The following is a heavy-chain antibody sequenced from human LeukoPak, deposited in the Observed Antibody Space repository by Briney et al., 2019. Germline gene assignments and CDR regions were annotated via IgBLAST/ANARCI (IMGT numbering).Heavy chain of an antibody. D-gene: IGHD4-11*01. CDR2: SSYTGST. Sequence: SETLSLTCTVSGASISKYYWSWIRQTPGKRLEWIAYSSYTGSTTLNPSLDSRVTISTDTSKNQLSLKLTSVTAADTAVYYCARVRSMTTVRDSFNIWGQGTPVTVSS. CDR3: ARVRSMTTVRDSFNI. V-gene: IGHV4-59*01. J-gene: IGHJ3*02. CDR1: GASISKYY.